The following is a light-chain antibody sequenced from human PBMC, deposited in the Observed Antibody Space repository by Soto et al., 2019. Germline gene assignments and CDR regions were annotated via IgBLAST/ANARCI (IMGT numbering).Light chain of an antibody. J-gene: IGLJ2*01. CDR3: ATWDGSLPGEV. CDR1: SSNIGNNY. V-gene: IGLV1-51*01. Sequence: QSVLTQSPSVSAAPGQQVTISCSGISSNIGNNYVSWYQQLPGTAPKLLIYDNNKRPSGIPDRFSGSKSGTSGTLDITGLQTGDEADYYCATWDGSLPGEVFGGGTKVTVL. CDR2: DNN.